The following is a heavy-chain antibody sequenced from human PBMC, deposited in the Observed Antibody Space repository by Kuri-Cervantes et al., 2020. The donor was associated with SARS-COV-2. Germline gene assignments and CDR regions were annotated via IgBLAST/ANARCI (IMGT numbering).Heavy chain of an antibody. D-gene: IGHD3-22*01. Sequence: GGSLRLSCAVSGFTFRSYWMSWVRQAPGKGLEYVANINQDGSATYYVDSVKGRFTISRDNTESSLYLQMNSLRAEDTAVYYCARPSNFHHDSGAYVWGQGTTVTVSS. V-gene: IGHV3-7*02. CDR1: GFTFRSYW. CDR3: ARPSNFHHDSGAYV. CDR2: INQDGSAT. J-gene: IGHJ6*02.